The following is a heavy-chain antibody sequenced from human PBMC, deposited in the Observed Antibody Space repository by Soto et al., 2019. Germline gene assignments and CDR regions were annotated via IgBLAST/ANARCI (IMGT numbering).Heavy chain of an antibody. D-gene: IGHD2-2*02. CDR1: DGYSGGAAYY. J-gene: IGHJ4*02. Sequence: PSETMSLTCTVADGYSGGAAYYWSWIRQHPGKGLEWIGYISHSGSTYYNPSLKSRVIISVDTPKNQFSLSLTSVTAADTAVYYCAREYTYGSNFFDCWGQGALVTVSS. CDR2: ISHSGST. V-gene: IGHV4-31*03. CDR3: AREYTYGSNFFDC.